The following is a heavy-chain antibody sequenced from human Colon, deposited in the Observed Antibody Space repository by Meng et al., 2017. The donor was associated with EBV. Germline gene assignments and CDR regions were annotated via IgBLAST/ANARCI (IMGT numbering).Heavy chain of an antibody. D-gene: IGHD2-8*02. CDR3: SRRPTGINY. J-gene: IGHJ4*02. Sequence: VQLQQWGAGLLKPSKTLSRTCSVKGGSRRGTHWTWVRQPPGKGLEWIGEIIHCGSPSNNPSLKSGVTISIDTSKKQLSLMLSAVTAADTAVDCCSRRPTGINYWGQGTLVTVSS. CDR2: IIHCGSP. V-gene: IGHV4-34*12. CDR1: GGSRRGTH.